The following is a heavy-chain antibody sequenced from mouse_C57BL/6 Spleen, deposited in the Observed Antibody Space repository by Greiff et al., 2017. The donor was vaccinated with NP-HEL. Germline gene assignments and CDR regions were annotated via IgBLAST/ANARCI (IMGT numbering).Heavy chain of an antibody. V-gene: IGHV1-55*01. CDR1: GYTFTSYW. CDR2: IFPGSGST. J-gene: IGHJ3*01. D-gene: IGHD2-3*01. Sequence: QVQLQQPGAELVKPGASVKMSCKASGYTFTSYWITWVKQRPGQGLEWIGDIFPGSGSTNYNEKFKSKATLPVDTSSTTAYMQLSSLTSEDSAVYYCARDDGYYQAGFADWGQGALVTVAA. CDR3: ARDDGYYQAGFAD.